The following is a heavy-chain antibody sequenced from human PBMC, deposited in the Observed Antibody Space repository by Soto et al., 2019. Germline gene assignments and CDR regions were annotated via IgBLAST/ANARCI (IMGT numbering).Heavy chain of an antibody. CDR2: ISYDGSNK. D-gene: IGHD4-17*01. J-gene: IGHJ6*02. V-gene: IGHV3-30*18. CDR3: AKDMVYTVTVIGYYYGMDV. Sequence: QVQLVESGGGVVQPGRSLRLSCAASGFTFSSYGMHWVRQAPGKGLEWVAVISYDGSNKYYADSVKGRFTISRDNSKNPLYLQMNSLRAEDTAVYYCAKDMVYTVTVIGYYYGMDVWGQGTTVTVSS. CDR1: GFTFSSYG.